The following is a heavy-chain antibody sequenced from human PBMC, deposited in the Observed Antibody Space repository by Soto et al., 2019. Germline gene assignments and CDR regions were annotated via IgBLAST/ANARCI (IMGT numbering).Heavy chain of an antibody. CDR3: AKRYCAGGGCALFDH. D-gene: IGHD2-8*02. J-gene: IGHJ4*02. Sequence: GGSLRLSCVGSGFTFSNYDMTWVRQAPGKGLEWVSTVSKTGLTTYYADSVKGRFTISRDNSKNTLSLQMNSLRAEDTALYYCAKRYCAGGGCALFDHRGQGTLVTVSS. CDR2: VSKTGLTT. V-gene: IGHV3-23*01. CDR1: GFTFSNYD.